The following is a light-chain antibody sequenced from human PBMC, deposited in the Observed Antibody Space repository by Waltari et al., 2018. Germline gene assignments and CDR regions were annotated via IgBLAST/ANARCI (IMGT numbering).Light chain of an antibody. CDR2: GAF. V-gene: IGKV3-15*01. CDR1: QSIRTD. J-gene: IGKJ1*01. CDR3: QQYNSWPPET. Sequence: EIVLTQSPATLSVSPGESATLSCTASQSIRTDVAWYHQKPGQAPTRLIYGAFSRATGIPARFSGEGSGTEFSLTISSLKSEDFGLYYCQQYNSWPPETFGQGTKVEIK.